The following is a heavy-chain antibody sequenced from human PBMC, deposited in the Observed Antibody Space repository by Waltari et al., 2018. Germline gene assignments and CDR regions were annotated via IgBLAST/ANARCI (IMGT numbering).Heavy chain of an antibody. V-gene: IGHV2-70*04. J-gene: IGHJ4*02. Sequence: QVTLKESGPALVKPTQTLKLTCTFSGFSLTTHRMCVSWIRQPPGKALEWLARIDWEDDEFYNTSLKTRLTISKDPSKNQVFLPMTYVDPMDTGTYDSARHDSTGYLFEYWGQGAQVTVSS. CDR2: IDWEDDE. D-gene: IGHD3-22*01. CDR3: ARHDSTGYLFEY. CDR1: GFSLTTHRMC.